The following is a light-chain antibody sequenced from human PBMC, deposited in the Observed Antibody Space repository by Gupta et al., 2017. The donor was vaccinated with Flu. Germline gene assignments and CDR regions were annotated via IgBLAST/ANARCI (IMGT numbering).Light chain of an antibody. Sequence: DIVMTQSPDSLAVSLGERATINCKSSQSVLYSSKNKNYLAWYQQKPGQPPKLLIYWASTRESGVPDRFSGSGSGTDFTLTISSLQAEDVAVYYCQQEYSTPWTFGQGTKVEIK. CDR2: WAS. CDR1: QSVLYSSKNKNY. J-gene: IGKJ1*01. V-gene: IGKV4-1*01. CDR3: QQEYSTPWT.